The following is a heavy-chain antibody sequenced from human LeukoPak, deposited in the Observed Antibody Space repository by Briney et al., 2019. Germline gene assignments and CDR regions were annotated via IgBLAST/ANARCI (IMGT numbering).Heavy chain of an antibody. V-gene: IGHV4-38-2*01. CDR2: IYHSGRT. J-gene: IGHJ4*02. CDR3: ARQAGFDY. CDR1: GYSISSGDY. Sequence: PSGTLSLTCAVAGYSISSGDYGGGSRQPPGQGVEWIGSIYHSGRTSYHPSLKSRVTISVDTSKTQFSLKLSSVTAADTAVYYCARQAGFDYWGQGTLVTVSS.